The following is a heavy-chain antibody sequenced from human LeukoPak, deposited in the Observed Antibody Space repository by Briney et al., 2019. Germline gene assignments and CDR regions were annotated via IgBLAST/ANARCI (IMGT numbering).Heavy chain of an antibody. CDR2: INQSGST. CDR1: GGSFSGYY. D-gene: IGHD2-8*02. CDR3: ARKGWVVLRAFDV. J-gene: IGHJ3*01. Sequence: SETLSLTCAVYGGSFSGYYWNWIRQPPGRGLEWIGEINQSGSTNYNPSLKSRVTISLDTSKNQFSLKLNSVTAADTAVHYCARKGWVVLRAFDVWGRGTMVTVSS. V-gene: IGHV4-34*01.